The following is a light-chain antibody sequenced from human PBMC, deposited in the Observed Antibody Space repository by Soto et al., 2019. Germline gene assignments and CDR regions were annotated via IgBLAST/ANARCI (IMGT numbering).Light chain of an antibody. V-gene: IGKV1-5*03. J-gene: IGKJ1*01. Sequence: IQMPQCPYTLSGSVGDRVTITCRASQTLSSWLAWYQQKPGKATKLLIYKASTLKSGVPSRFSGSGSGTEFTLTISSLQPDDFATYYCQHYNSYSEAFGQGTKVDI. CDR2: KAS. CDR3: QHYNSYSEA. CDR1: QTLSSW.